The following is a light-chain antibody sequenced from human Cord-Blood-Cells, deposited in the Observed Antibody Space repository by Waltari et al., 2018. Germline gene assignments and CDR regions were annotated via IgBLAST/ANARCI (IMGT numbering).Light chain of an antibody. Sequence: EIVMKQSPATLSLSPGERATTSCRASQSVSSNLAWYQQKPCQAPRLLIYGASTRATGIPARFSGSGSGTEFTLTISSLQSEDFAVYYCQQYNNWPFTFGPGTKVDIK. J-gene: IGKJ3*01. V-gene: IGKV3-15*01. CDR1: QSVSSN. CDR3: QQYNNWPFT. CDR2: GAS.